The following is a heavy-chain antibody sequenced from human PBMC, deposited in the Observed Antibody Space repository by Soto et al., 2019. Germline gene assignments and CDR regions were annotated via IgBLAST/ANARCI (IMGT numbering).Heavy chain of an antibody. CDR3: ARSRQEDSFITWYGWFDP. CDR1: GYTFANFY. J-gene: IGHJ5*02. D-gene: IGHD6-13*01. CDR2: INPNGGAT. Sequence: QVQLVQSGAEVKKSGAAVKLSCKASGYTFANFYIHWVRQAPGQGPEWVGMINPNGGATNYAARFRGRVSMTRDMSTNTVFMELSGLRSDDTAVFYCARSRQEDSFITWYGWFDPWGQGTLVTVSS. V-gene: IGHV1-46*01.